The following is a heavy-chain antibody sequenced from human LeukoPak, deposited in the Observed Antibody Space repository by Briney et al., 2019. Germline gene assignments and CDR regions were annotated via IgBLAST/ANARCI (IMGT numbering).Heavy chain of an antibody. CDR3: AREGESGYLIDY. Sequence: GASVKVSCKASGYTFTGYYMHWVRQAPGQGLEWMGWINPNSGGTNYAQKFQGRVTMTRDTSITTAYMELSRLRSEDTAVYYCAREGESGYLIDYWGQGTLVTVSS. CDR2: INPNSGGT. V-gene: IGHV1-2*02. CDR1: GYTFTGYY. D-gene: IGHD3-3*01. J-gene: IGHJ4*02.